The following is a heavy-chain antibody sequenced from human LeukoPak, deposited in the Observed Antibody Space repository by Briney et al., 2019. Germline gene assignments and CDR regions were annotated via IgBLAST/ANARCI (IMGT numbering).Heavy chain of an antibody. CDR2: IYDSGTI. CDR3: ARGWSSSSYFNF. CDR1: GASVSRYY. J-gene: IGHJ4*02. V-gene: IGHV4-4*07. D-gene: IGHD6-6*01. Sequence: SDTLSLTCTVSGASVSRYYWNWIRQPAGKGLEWIGRIYDSGTINSNPSLKSRVAMSVDTSRNQFSLQLFSLTAADTAVYYCARGWSSSSYFNFWGQGILVTVSS.